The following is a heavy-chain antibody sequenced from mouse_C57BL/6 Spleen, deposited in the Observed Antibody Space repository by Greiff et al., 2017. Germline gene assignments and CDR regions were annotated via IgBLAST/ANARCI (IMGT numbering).Heavy chain of an antibody. CDR2: INPSNGGT. J-gene: IGHJ3*01. CDR3: ARGGSYDGYYVPPFAY. D-gene: IGHD2-3*01. Sequence: VQLQQSGTELVKPGASVKLSCKASGYTFTSYWMHWVKQRPGQGLEWIGNINPSNGGTNYNEKFKSKATLTVDKSSSTAYMQLSSLTSEDSAVYYCARGGSYDGYYVPPFAYWGQGTLVTVSA. CDR1: GYTFTSYW. V-gene: IGHV1-53*01.